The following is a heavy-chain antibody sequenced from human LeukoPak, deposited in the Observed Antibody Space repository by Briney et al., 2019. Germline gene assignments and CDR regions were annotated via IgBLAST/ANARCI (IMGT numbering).Heavy chain of an antibody. Sequence: ASVKVSCKASGGAFSSYAISWVRQAPGQGLGWMGGIIPIFGTANYAQKFQGRVTITADESTSTAYMELSSLRSEDTAVYYCARVTAKAVVVPAAMPALAFDIWGQGTMVTVSS. CDR1: GGAFSSYA. CDR2: IIPIFGTA. V-gene: IGHV1-69*01. CDR3: ARVTAKAVVVPAAMPALAFDI. J-gene: IGHJ3*02. D-gene: IGHD2-2*01.